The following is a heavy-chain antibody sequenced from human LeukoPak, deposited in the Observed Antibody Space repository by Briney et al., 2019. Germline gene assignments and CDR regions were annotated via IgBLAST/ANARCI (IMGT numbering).Heavy chain of an antibody. Sequence: PGGSLRLSCAASGFTFSSYGMRWVRQAPGKGLEWVSSIRSSGDITDYADSAKGRFTISRDNSKNTLYLQMNSLRAEDTAVYYCAKGSGYGGTVHFDYWGQGTLVTVSS. J-gene: IGHJ4*02. CDR2: IRSSGDIT. CDR1: GFTFSSYG. V-gene: IGHV3-23*01. CDR3: AKGSGYGGTVHFDY. D-gene: IGHD4-23*01.